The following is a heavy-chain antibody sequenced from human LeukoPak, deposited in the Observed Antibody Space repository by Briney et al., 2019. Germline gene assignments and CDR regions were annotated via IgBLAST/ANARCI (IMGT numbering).Heavy chain of an antibody. CDR2: IKQDGSEK. D-gene: IGHD6-19*01. V-gene: IGHV3-7*01. J-gene: IGHJ4*02. Sequence: GGSLRLSCAASGFTFSSYWMSWVRQAPGKGLEWVANIKQDGSEKYYVDSVKGRLTVSRDNAKNALYLRMNSLRAEDTAVYYCAREASSGWKYWGQGTLVTVSS. CDR3: AREASSGWKY. CDR1: GFTFSSYW.